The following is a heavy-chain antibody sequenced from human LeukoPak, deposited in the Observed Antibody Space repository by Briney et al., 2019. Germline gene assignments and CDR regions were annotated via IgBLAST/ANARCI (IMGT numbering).Heavy chain of an antibody. V-gene: IGHV4-30-4*01. CDR2: TYYSGST. CDR1: GGSISRGDYF. CDR3: ARPYYYDSRIDH. D-gene: IGHD3-22*01. J-gene: IGHJ5*02. Sequence: SQTLSLTCTVSGGSISRGDYFWSWIRQPPGEGLVRIGYTYYSGSTYYNPSLKNRVSISVDTSKNQFSMNLSSVTAADTAVYYCARPYYYDSRIDHWGQGTLVTVSS.